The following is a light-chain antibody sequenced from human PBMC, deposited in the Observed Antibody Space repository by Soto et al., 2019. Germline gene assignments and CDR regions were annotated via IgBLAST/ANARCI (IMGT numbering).Light chain of an antibody. CDR2: GAS. CDR1: QSISRR. CDR3: QQYNNWPPT. V-gene: IGKV3-15*01. Sequence: EVVLTQSPATLSVSPGERATLSCRTSQSISRRLAWYQQRPGQAPRLLVYGASTRATGIPARFSGSGSETEFTLTISSLQSEDFAVYYCQQYNNWPPTFGQGTKVDIK. J-gene: IGKJ1*01.